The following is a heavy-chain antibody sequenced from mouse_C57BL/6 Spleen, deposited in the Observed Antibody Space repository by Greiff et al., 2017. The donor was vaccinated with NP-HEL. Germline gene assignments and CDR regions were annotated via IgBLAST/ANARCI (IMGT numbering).Heavy chain of an antibody. Sequence: VQLQQPGAELVRPGSSVKLSCKASGYTFTSYWMHWVKQRPIQGLEWIGNIDPSDSETHYNQKFKDKATLTVDKSSSTAYMQLSSLTSEDSAVYYCAAIYDGYFWFAYWGQGTLVTVSA. V-gene: IGHV1-52*01. J-gene: IGHJ3*01. CDR1: GYTFTSYW. D-gene: IGHD2-3*01. CDR3: AAIYDGYFWFAY. CDR2: IDPSDSET.